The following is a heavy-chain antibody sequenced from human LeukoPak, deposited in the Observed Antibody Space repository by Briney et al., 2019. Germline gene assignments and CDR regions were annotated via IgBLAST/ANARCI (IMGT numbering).Heavy chain of an antibody. CDR1: GYTFTSYY. V-gene: IGHV1-69*05. CDR2: IIPIFGTA. CDR3: ASGYYYDSSGYCDY. J-gene: IGHJ4*02. D-gene: IGHD3-22*01. Sequence: ASVKVSCKASGYTFTSYYMHWVRQAPGQGLEWMGRIIPIFGTANYAQKFQGRVTITTDESTSTAYMELSSLRSEDTAVYYCASGYYYDSSGYCDYWGQGTLVTVSS.